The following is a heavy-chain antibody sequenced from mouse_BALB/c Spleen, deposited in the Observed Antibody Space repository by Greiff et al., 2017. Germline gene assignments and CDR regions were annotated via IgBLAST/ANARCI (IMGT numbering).Heavy chain of an antibody. CDR2: IWAGGST. CDR3: ARDQTMITLYAMDY. D-gene: IGHD2-4*01. V-gene: IGHV2-9*02. J-gene: IGHJ4*01. Sequence: VQVVESGPGLVAPSQSLSITCTVSGFSLTSYGVHWVRQPPGKGLEWLGVIWAGGSTNYNSALMSRLSISKDNSKSQVFLKMNSLQTDDTAMYYCARDQTMITLYAMDYWGQGTSVTVSS. CDR1: GFSLTSYG.